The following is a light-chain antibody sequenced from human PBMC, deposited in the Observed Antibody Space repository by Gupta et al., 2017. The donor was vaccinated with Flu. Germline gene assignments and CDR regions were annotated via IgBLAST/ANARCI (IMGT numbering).Light chain of an antibody. J-gene: IGLJ2*01. CDR1: SSDVGGYNY. Sequence: QSALTQPAPVSGSPGPSLTIPCPGTSSDVGGYNYFSWYQQHPGKAPKLMIYEVSKRPAGVSNRFSGSKSGNTASLTISGLQAEDEADYYCSSYTSSSTVVFGGGTKLTVL. CDR2: EVS. V-gene: IGLV2-14*01. CDR3: SSYTSSSTVV.